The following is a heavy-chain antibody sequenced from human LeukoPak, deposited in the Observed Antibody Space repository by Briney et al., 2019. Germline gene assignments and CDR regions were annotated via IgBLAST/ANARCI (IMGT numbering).Heavy chain of an antibody. CDR1: GFTFSSYA. D-gene: IGHD2-2*01. J-gene: IGHJ4*02. Sequence: GGSLRLSCAASGFTFSSYAMHWVRQAPGKGLEWVAVISYDGSNKYYADSVKGRFTISRDNSKNTLYLQMNSLRPEDTSVYYCARSPTSWYFDYWGQGTLVTVSS. CDR3: ARSPTSWYFDY. V-gene: IGHV3-30*04. CDR2: ISYDGSNK.